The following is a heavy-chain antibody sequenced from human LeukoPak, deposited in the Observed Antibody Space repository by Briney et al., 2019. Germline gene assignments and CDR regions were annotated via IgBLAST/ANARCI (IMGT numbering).Heavy chain of an antibody. CDR1: GFTFSGSA. CDR3: TRLGNSNYYLY. Sequence: PGGSLRLSCAASGFTFSGSAMHWVRQAPGKGLEWVGRIRSKANSHATAYAASVKGRFTISRDDSKNTAYLQMNSLKTEDTAVYYCTRLGNSNYYLYWGQGTLVTVSS. D-gene: IGHD4-11*01. CDR2: IRSKANSHAT. V-gene: IGHV3-73*01. J-gene: IGHJ4*02.